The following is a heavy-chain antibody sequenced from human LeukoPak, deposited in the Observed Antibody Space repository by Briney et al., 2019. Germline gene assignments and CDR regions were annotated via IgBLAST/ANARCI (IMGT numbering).Heavy chain of an antibody. V-gene: IGHV1-2*02. Sequence: GASVKVSCKASGYTFISHGISWVRQAPGQGLEWMGRINPNSGGTNYAQKFQGRVTMTRDTSISTAYMELSRLRSDDTAVYYCARDRAGTDGMDVWGQGTTVTVSS. CDR2: INPNSGGT. CDR3: ARDRAGTDGMDV. CDR1: GYTFISHG. D-gene: IGHD6-13*01. J-gene: IGHJ6*02.